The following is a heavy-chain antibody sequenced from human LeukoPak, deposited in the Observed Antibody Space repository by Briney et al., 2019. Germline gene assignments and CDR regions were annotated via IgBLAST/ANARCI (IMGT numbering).Heavy chain of an antibody. CDR2: INPNSGGT. D-gene: IGHD6-13*01. CDR1: GYTFTGYY. J-gene: IGHJ5*02. Sequence: ASVKVSCKASGYTFTGYYMHWVRQAPGQGLEWMGWINPNSGGTNYAQKFQGRVTMTRDTSISTAYMELSRLRSDDTAVYYCARPGIAAADLNCFDPWGQGTLVTVSS. V-gene: IGHV1-2*02. CDR3: ARPGIAAADLNCFDP.